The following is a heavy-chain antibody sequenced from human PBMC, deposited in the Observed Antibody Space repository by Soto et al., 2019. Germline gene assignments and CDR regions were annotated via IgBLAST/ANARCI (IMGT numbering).Heavy chain of an antibody. CDR2: INSDGSGT. V-gene: IGHV3-74*01. Sequence: PGGSLSLSCAASGFTFSSYWMHWVRQAPGKGLVWVSRINSDGSGTSYADSVKGRFTISRDNAKNTLYLQMNSLRAEDTAVYYCARDPGTVTYYYDSSGYDGMDVWGQGTTVTVSS. J-gene: IGHJ6*02. CDR3: ARDPGTVTYYYDSSGYDGMDV. D-gene: IGHD3-22*01. CDR1: GFTFSSYW.